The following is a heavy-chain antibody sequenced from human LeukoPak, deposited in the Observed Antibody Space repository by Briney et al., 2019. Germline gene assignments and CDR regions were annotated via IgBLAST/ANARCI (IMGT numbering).Heavy chain of an antibody. V-gene: IGHV4-39*07. Sequence: SETLSLTCTVSGGSISSSSYYWGWIRQPPGKGLEWIGSIYYSGSTYYNPSLKSRVTISVDTSKNQFSLKLSSVTAAGTAVYYCARDRDYDSSGYYFDAFDIWGQGTMVTVSS. J-gene: IGHJ3*02. CDR2: IYYSGST. CDR3: ARDRDYDSSGYYFDAFDI. CDR1: GGSISSSSYY. D-gene: IGHD3-22*01.